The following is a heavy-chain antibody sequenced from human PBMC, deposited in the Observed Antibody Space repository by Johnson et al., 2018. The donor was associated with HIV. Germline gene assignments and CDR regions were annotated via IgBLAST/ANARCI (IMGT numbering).Heavy chain of an antibody. D-gene: IGHD3-22*01. Sequence: QVQLVESGGGVVQPGGSLRLSCAASGFTFSSYGMHWVRQAPGTGLEWVAFIRYDGSNKYYADSVKGRFTISRDNSKNTLYLQMNSLRAEDTAVYYCAKASNYYDSSRHAFDIWGQGTMVTVSS. CDR1: GFTFSSYG. CDR3: AKASNYYDSSRHAFDI. V-gene: IGHV3-30*02. CDR2: IRYDGSNK. J-gene: IGHJ3*02.